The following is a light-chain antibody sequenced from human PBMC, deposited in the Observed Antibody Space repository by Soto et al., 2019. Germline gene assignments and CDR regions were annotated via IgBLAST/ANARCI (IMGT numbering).Light chain of an antibody. V-gene: IGLV1-47*01. Sequence: QSVLTQPPSASGTPGQRVTISCSGSSSNIGPNYVYWYHQLPGAAPKLLIYRNTQRPSGVPDRFSGSKSGTSASLAISGLRSEDEADYYCAAWDISLSGWVFGGGTKLTVL. CDR1: SSNIGPNY. CDR2: RNT. J-gene: IGLJ3*02. CDR3: AAWDISLSGWV.